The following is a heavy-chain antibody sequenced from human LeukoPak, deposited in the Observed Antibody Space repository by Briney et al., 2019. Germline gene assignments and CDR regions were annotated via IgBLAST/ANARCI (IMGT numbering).Heavy chain of an antibody. CDR3: ARDTYYYGSGSSANNFDY. D-gene: IGHD3-10*01. J-gene: IGHJ4*02. CDR2: INHSGST. CDR1: GGSFSGYY. Sequence: PSETLSLTCAVYGGSFSGYYWSWIRQPPGKGLEWIGEINHSGSTNYNPSLKSRVTISVDTSKNQFSLKLSSETAADTAVYYCARDTYYYGSGSSANNFDYWGQGTLVTVSS. V-gene: IGHV4-34*01.